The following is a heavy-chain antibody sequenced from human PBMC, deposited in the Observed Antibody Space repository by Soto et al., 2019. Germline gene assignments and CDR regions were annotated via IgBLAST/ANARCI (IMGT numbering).Heavy chain of an antibody. CDR3: ARDRFLARAFDI. D-gene: IGHD3-3*01. CDR1: GFTFSSYS. V-gene: IGHV3-21*04. CDR2: ISTTSTYI. J-gene: IGHJ3*02. Sequence: GGSLRLSCAASGFTFSSYSMIWVRQAPGKGLEWVSSISTTSTYIYYADSVKGRFTISRDNAKNSLYLLMNSLRAEDTAVYYCARDRFLARAFDIWGQGTMVTVSS.